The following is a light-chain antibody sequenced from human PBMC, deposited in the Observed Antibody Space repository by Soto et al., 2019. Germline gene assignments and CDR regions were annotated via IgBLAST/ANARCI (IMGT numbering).Light chain of an antibody. CDR3: ETWDSNTHTV. V-gene: IGLV4-60*02. J-gene: IGLJ3*02. CDR2: LEGSGSY. Sequence: QHVLTQSSSASASLGSSVKLTCTLSSGHSSYIIAWHQQQPGKAPRYLMKLEGSGSYNKGSGVPDRFSGSSSGADRYLTISILEFEDEANYYCETWDSNTHTVFGGGTTFTFL. CDR1: SGHSSYI.